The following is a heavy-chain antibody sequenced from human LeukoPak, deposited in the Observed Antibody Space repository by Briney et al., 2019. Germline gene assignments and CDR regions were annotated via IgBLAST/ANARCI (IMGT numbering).Heavy chain of an antibody. CDR2: INHSGST. Sequence: SETLSLTCAGYGGCFSGYYWSWIRQPPGKGLEGIGEINHSGSTNYNPSLKRRVTISVDTSKNQFSLKLSSVTAADTAVYYCARTGGSGSKFDYWGQGTLVTVSS. CDR3: ARTGGSGSKFDY. V-gene: IGHV4-34*01. J-gene: IGHJ4*02. D-gene: IGHD3-10*01. CDR1: GGCFSGYY.